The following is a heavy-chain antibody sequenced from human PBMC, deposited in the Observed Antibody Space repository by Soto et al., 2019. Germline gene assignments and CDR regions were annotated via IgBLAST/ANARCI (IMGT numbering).Heavy chain of an antibody. J-gene: IGHJ4*02. CDR2: IYYSGST. D-gene: IGHD2-21*01. CDR1: GGSISSGGYY. V-gene: IGHV4-31*03. Sequence: SETLSLTCTVSGGSISSGGYYWSWIRQHPGKGLEWIGYIYYSGSTYYNPSLKSRVTISVDTSKNQFSLKLSSVTAADTAVYYCARDGRGPAPVFSSIPPYFDYWGQGALVTVSS. CDR3: ARDGRGPAPVFSSIPPYFDY.